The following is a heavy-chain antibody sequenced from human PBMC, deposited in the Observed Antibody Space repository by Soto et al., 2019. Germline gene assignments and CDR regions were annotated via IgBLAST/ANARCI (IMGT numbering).Heavy chain of an antibody. CDR1: GYSFTSYW. CDR2: IYPGDSDT. CDR3: ARHTPGYCSGGSCYGGMDV. Sequence: GESLKISCKGSGYSFTSYWIGWVRQMPGKGLEWMGIIYPGDSDTRYSPSFQGQVTISANKSISTAYLQWSSLKASDTAMYYCARHTPGYCSGGSCYGGMDVWGQGTTVTVSS. D-gene: IGHD2-15*01. V-gene: IGHV5-51*01. J-gene: IGHJ6*02.